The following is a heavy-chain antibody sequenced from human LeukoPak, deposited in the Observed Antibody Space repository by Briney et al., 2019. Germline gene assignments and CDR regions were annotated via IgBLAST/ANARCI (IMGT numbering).Heavy chain of an antibody. Sequence: SETLSLTCPVSGGSVSSSRYYWGWIRQPPGKGLEWIGSVYYSGSTFYNPSLKSRVTTSVDTSKSQFSLKLNSMTAADTAVYYCARGYCSGGSCYWGDYWGQGALVTVSS. CDR2: VYYSGST. CDR1: GGSVSSSRYY. V-gene: IGHV4-39*01. D-gene: IGHD2-15*01. CDR3: ARGYCSGGSCYWGDY. J-gene: IGHJ4*02.